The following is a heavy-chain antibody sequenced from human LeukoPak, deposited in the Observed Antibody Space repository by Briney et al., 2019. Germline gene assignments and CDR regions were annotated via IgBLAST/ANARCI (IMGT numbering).Heavy chain of an antibody. D-gene: IGHD3-22*01. CDR3: ARYYDSSGYSLTYFDY. Sequence: SVKVSCKASGGTFSSYAISWVRQAPGQGLEWMGGIIPIFGTANYAQKFQGRVTITADESTSTAYMELSSLRSEDTAVYYCARYYDSSGYSLTYFDYWGQGTLVTVSS. V-gene: IGHV1-69*13. CDR1: GGTFSSYA. CDR2: IIPIFGTA. J-gene: IGHJ4*02.